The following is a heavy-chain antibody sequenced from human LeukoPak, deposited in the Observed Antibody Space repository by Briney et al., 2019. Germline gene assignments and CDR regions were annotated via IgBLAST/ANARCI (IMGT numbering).Heavy chain of an antibody. CDR1: GFTFSSYA. CDR3: AKEGDYDFWSGHYNWFDP. J-gene: IGHJ5*02. V-gene: IGHV3-23*01. CDR2: ISGSGGST. D-gene: IGHD3-3*01. Sequence: HPGGSLRLSCAASGFTFSSYAMSWVRQAPGKGLEWVSTISGSGGSTYYANSVKGRFTFSRDKSKNTLYLQVNSLRAEDTAIYYCAKEGDYDFWSGHYNWFDPWGQGTLVTVSS.